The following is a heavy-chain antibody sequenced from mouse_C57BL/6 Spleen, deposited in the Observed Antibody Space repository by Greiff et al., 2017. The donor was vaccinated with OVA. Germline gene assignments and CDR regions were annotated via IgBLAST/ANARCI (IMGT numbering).Heavy chain of an antibody. CDR1: GYTFTDYY. CDR2: INPNNGGT. D-gene: IGHD1-1*01. V-gene: IGHV1-26*01. J-gene: IGHJ2*01. Sequence: EVQLQQSGPELVKPGASVKISCKASGYTFTDYYMNWVKQSHGKSLEWIGDINPNNGGTSYNQKFKGKATLTVDKSSSTAYMELRSLTSEDSAVYYCARAITTVVAGFDYWGQGTTLTVSS. CDR3: ARAITTVVAGFDY.